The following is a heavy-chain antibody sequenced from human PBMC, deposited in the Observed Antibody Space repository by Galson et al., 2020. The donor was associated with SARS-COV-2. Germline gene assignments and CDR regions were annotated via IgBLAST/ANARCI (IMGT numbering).Heavy chain of an antibody. V-gene: IGHV3-30*04. CDR2: ISYDGTSD. CDR3: ARDYDISTGYFRGLFDY. J-gene: IGHJ4*02. D-gene: IGHD3-9*01. Sequence: GESLKISCAASGFTFNTYAMHWVRQAPGKGLEWVAVISYDGTSDYYADSVKGRFSISRDNSRNTLDLQLSSLRPEDTAVYYCARDYDISTGYFRGLFDYWGQGTLVTVSS. CDR1: GFTFNTYA.